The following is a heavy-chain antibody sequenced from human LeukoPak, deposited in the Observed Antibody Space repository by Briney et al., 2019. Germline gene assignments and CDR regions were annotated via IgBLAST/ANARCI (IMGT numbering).Heavy chain of an antibody. Sequence: GGSLRLSSAASGFNFSIYSMNWVRQAPGKGREWVSYITRSRTTIYYADSVRGGFTISRDNTKNSLYLQMNSLRDEDTAIYYCAGGEYNWNGFDRWGQGSLVTVSS. J-gene: IGHJ5*02. V-gene: IGHV3-48*02. CDR1: GFNFSIYS. D-gene: IGHD1-20*01. CDR2: ITRSRTTI. CDR3: AGGEYNWNGFDR.